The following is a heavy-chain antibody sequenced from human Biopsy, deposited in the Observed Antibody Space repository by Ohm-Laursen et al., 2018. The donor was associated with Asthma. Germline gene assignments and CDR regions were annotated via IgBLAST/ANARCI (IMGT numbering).Heavy chain of an antibody. CDR1: GFYFRDYF. D-gene: IGHD6-13*01. V-gene: IGHV3-11*01. CDR2: ISASGSTK. Sequence: GSLRLSCAASGFYFRDYFMTWMRQAPGKGLEWVASISASGSTKYPSESVQGRSTISRDNAQNLLILEMDSLRADGTGIYYCARVLESSSRGPFYFFALDVWGQGTPVAVS. J-gene: IGHJ6*02. CDR3: ARVLESSSRGPFYFFALDV.